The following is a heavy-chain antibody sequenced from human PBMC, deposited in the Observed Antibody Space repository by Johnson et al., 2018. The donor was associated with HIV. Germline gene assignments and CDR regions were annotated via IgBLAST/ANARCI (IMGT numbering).Heavy chain of an antibody. CDR1: GFTFSSFA. CDR3: ARDGRDLVTRGSFDV. V-gene: IGHV3-30*14. J-gene: IGHJ3*01. D-gene: IGHD3-9*01. CDR2: ISSDVSNK. Sequence: QVQLVESGGGVVQPGRSLRLSCAASGFTFSSFAMHWVRQAPGTGLEWVAVISSDVSNKYYADSVKGRFTISRDNAKNSLYLQMNSLRPEDTAVYYCARDGRDLVTRGSFDVWGQGTVVTVSS.